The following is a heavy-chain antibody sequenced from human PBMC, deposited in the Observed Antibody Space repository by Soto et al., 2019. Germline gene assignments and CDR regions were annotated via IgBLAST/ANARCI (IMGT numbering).Heavy chain of an antibody. D-gene: IGHD3-10*01. V-gene: IGHV1-8*01. CDR1: GYTFTSYD. Sequence: ASVKVSCKASGYTFTSYDINWVQQATGQGLEWMGWMNPNSGNTGYAQKFQGRVTMTRNTSISTAYMELSSLRSEDTAVYYCTRGVYGSGSYSYYYMDVWGKGTKVTVSS. CDR3: TRGVYGSGSYSYYYMDV. CDR2: MNPNSGNT. J-gene: IGHJ6*03.